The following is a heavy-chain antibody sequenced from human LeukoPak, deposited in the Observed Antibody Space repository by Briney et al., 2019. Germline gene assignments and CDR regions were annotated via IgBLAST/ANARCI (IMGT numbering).Heavy chain of an antibody. V-gene: IGHV4-59*12. J-gene: IGHJ4*02. CDR3: ARASGQWLLFDY. CDR2: IYYSGST. CDR1: GGSISSYY. D-gene: IGHD6-19*01. Sequence: SETLSLTCTVSGGSISSYYWSWIRQPPGKGLEWIGYIYYSGSTNYNPSLKSRVTISVDTSKNQFSLKLSSVTAADTAVYYCARASGQWLLFDYWGQGTLVTVSS.